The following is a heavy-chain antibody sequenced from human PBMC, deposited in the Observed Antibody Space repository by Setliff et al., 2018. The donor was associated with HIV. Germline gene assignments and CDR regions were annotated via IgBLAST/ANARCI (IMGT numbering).Heavy chain of an antibody. Sequence: SETLSLTCSVSGGPITTSTYYWGWIRQPPGKGLEWIGNIYQSGTTFYNASLRSRVTMSVDTSKNQFSLKLNFVTAADTAVYYCEAATVGQTGYYGIDVWGQGTAVTVSS. D-gene: IGHD1-26*01. CDR1: GGPITTSTYY. V-gene: IGHV4-39*07. CDR2: IYQSGTT. J-gene: IGHJ6*02. CDR3: EAATVGQTGYYGIDV.